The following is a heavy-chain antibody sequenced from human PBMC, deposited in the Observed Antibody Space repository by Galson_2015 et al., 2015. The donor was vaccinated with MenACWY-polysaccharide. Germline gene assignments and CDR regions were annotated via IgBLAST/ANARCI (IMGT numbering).Heavy chain of an antibody. CDR2: ISRGGGSTT. V-gene: IGHV3-23*01. CDR3: AKDSYREEWEWTYFYYGMDV. CDR1: GFTFSGYA. D-gene: IGHD1-26*01. J-gene: IGHJ6*02. Sequence: SLRLSCAASGFTFSGYAMNWVRQAPGEGLEWVSFISRGGGSTTYYPDSVKGRFTISRDNSKNTLYLQMNSLTAADTALYYCAKDSYREEWEWTYFYYGMDVWGQGTTVTVSS.